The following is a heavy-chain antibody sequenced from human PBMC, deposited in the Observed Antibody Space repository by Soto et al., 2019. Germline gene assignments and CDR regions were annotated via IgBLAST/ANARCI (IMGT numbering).Heavy chain of an antibody. D-gene: IGHD3-22*01. CDR1: GGSFSSSTYY. CDR2: MYSGGNT. Sequence: QLQLQESGPGLVKPSETLSLTCTVSGGSFSSSTYYWGWIRQPPGQGLEWIGSMYSGGNTYYNPSLKSRVTVSVHSSKHHFSLKLTSVTAADTAMYYCARQPYDSTGYYYGAWGQGTLVTVSS. J-gene: IGHJ5*02. V-gene: IGHV4-39*01. CDR3: ARQPYDSTGYYYGA.